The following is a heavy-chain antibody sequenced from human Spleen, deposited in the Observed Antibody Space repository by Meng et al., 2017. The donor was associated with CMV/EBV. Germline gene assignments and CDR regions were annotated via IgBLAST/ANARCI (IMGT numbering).Heavy chain of an antibody. CDR3: ARDNHIRSSEQEGVDY. V-gene: IGHV4-39*07. CDR2: IYYTGNT. Sequence: SQTLSLTCAVSGGSISSSSYYWSWIRQTPGKGLEYIGSIYYTGNTYYNPSLKSRITISRDTSKNQFSLRLTSVTAADTAVYYCARDNHIRSSEQEGVDYWGQGTLVTVSS. CDR1: GGSISSSSYY. J-gene: IGHJ4*02. D-gene: IGHD1-14*01.